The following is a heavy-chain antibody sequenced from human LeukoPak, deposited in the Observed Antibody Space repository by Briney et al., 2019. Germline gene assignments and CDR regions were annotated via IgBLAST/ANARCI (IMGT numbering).Heavy chain of an antibody. Sequence: ASETLPLTCAVYGGSFSGYYWSWIRQPPGKGLEWIGEINHSGSTNYNPSLKSRVTISVDTSKNLFSLKLSSVTAADTAVYYCAREAYLGARRYMDVWGEGTTVTISS. CDR2: INHSGST. CDR3: AREAYLGARRYMDV. V-gene: IGHV4-34*01. D-gene: IGHD6-6*01. CDR1: GGSFSGYY. J-gene: IGHJ6*03.